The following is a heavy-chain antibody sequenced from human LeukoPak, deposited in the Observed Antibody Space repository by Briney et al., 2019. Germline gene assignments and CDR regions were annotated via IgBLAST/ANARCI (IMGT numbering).Heavy chain of an antibody. J-gene: IGHJ4*02. Sequence: SETLSLTCTVSGGSISSYWSWIRQPPGRGLEWIGYIYYSGSTNYNSSLKSRVTISVDTSKNQFSLKLNSVTAADTAVYYCARVSLVRGAPDYYFDYWGQGTLVTVSS. CDR3: ARVSLVRGAPDYYFDY. D-gene: IGHD3-10*01. CDR1: GGSISSY. CDR2: IYYSGST. V-gene: IGHV4-59*12.